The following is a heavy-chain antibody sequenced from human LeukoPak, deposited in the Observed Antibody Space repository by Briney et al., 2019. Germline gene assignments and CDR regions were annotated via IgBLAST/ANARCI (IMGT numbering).Heavy chain of an antibody. V-gene: IGHV4-39*07. D-gene: IGHD3-22*01. CDR1: DGSISSSSYY. CDR3: Y. J-gene: IGHJ4*02. CDR2: FYYSGGT. Sequence: SETLSLTCIVSDGSISSSSYYWGWIRQPPGKGLEWLGSFYYSGGTYYNPSLKSRVTVSVDTSKNQFSLKLSYCATGRAYSSVDYWGQGTLVTVSS.